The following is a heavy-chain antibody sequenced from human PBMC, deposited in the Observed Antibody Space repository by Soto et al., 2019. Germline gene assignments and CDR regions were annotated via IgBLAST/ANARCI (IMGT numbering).Heavy chain of an antibody. D-gene: IGHD1-7*01. CDR2: IIPIFGTA. Sequence: SVKVSCKASGDTFSNYAISWVRQAPGQGLEWMGGIIPIFGTANYAQKFQGRVTITADESTSTAYMELSSLRFEDTAVYYCAREKIRYNWNYRLDYWGQGTLVTVSS. V-gene: IGHV1-69*13. J-gene: IGHJ4*02. CDR1: GDTFSNYA. CDR3: AREKIRYNWNYRLDY.